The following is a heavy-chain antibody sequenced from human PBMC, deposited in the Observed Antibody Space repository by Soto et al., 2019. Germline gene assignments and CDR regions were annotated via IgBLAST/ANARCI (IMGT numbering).Heavy chain of an antibody. CDR1: VGTCYGYS. V-gene: IGHV3-9*01. D-gene: IGHD6-6*01. J-gene: IGHJ4*02. CDR3: EKLRGRSSPIPLDY. CDR2: ISWNSGSM. Sequence: TXRLSCSAAVGTCYGYSMHLVRQAPGKGLELVSGISWNSGSMGYADSVNGRFTISRYNAKTSLYLQMNSLRADDTALSYREKLRGRSSPIPLDYWRKATLVT.